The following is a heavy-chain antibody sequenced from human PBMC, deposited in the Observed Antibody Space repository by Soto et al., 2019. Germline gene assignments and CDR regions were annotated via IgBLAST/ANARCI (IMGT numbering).Heavy chain of an antibody. V-gene: IGHV1-18*01. Sequence: ASVKVSCKASGFAFMTSGISWVRQAPGQGLEWMGWISGYKGKTYYSQKFQGRLTMTTDTSTSTAYMELRSLGSDDTAVYYCARESAAGYWKPLDPWGQGTLVTVSS. J-gene: IGHJ5*02. CDR3: ARESAAGYWKPLDP. D-gene: IGHD2-15*01. CDR2: ISGYKGKT. CDR1: GFAFMTSG.